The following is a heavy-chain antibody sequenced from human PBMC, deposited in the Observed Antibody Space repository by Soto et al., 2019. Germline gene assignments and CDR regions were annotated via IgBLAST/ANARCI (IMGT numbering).Heavy chain of an antibody. CDR3: AKDRNYYDSSGYDY. V-gene: IGHV3-23*01. D-gene: IGHD3-22*01. J-gene: IGHJ4*02. CDR1: GFTFSSYA. Sequence: EVRLLESGGGLVQPGGSLRLSCAASGFTFSSYAMSWVRQAPGKGLEWVSTISGSGGGTYYADSVKGRFSVSRDNSKNTLYLQMNSLRAEDTAVYYCAKDRNYYDSSGYDYWGQGTLVTVSS. CDR2: ISGSGGGT.